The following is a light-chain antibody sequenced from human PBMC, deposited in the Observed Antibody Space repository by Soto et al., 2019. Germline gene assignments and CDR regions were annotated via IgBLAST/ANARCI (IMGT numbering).Light chain of an antibody. CDR3: CSYAGTSSYD. CDR1: RSDVGSYNF. CDR2: EVT. V-gene: IGLV2-23*02. J-gene: IGLJ1*01. Sequence: QSVLSQPASVSGSPGQSITISCSGTRSDVGSYNFVSWYQQHPGRAPKLMIYEVTKRPSGVSSRFSGSKSGNTASLTISGLQAEDEADYYCCSYAGTSSYDFGTGTKVTVL.